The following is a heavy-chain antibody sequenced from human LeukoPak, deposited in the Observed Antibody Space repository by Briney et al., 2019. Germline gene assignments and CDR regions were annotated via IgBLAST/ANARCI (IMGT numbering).Heavy chain of an antibody. V-gene: IGHV3-30*03. CDR3: ARDRVLDLIDY. J-gene: IGHJ4*02. CDR1: GFTFSYYG. Sequence: GRSLRLSCAASGFTFSYYGMHWVRQAPGKGLEWVAVISSDGSNKYYADSVKGRFTISRDNSKNTLYLQMNSLRAEDTAVYYCARDRVLDLIDYWGQGTLVTVSS. CDR2: ISSDGSNK.